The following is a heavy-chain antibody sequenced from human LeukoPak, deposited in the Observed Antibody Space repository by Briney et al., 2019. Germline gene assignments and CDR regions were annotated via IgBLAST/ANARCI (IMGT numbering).Heavy chain of an antibody. CDR3: ARGAGISSSWYLGRYYMDV. V-gene: IGHV1-2*02. CDR2: INPNSGGT. D-gene: IGHD6-13*01. CDR1: GYTFTGYY. J-gene: IGHJ6*03. Sequence: ASVKVSCKASGYTFTGYYMHWVRQAPGQGLEWMGWINPNSGGTNYAQKFQGRVTMTRDTSISTAYMELSSLRSEDTAVYYCARGAGISSSWYLGRYYMDVWGKGTTVTISS.